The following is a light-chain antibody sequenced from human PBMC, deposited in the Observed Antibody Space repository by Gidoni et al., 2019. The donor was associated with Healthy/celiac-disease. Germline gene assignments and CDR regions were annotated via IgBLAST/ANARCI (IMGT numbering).Light chain of an antibody. CDR1: QSVSSN. CDR3: QQYNNWPPWT. V-gene: IGKV3-15*01. Sequence: EIVMTQSAATLSVSPGERATLSCRARQSVSSNLAWYQQKPGQAPRLLIYGASTRATGIPARLSGSGSGTEFTLTISSLQSEDFSVYYCQQYNNWPPWTFGQGTKVEIK. J-gene: IGKJ1*01. CDR2: GAS.